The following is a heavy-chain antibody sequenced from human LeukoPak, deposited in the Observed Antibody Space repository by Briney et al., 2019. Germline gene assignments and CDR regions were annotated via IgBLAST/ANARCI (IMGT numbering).Heavy chain of an antibody. D-gene: IGHD2-21*01. CDR1: GFMFSGYW. V-gene: IGHV3-7*01. Sequence: GSLRLSCAASGFMFSGYWMSWVRQAPGKGVEWVANIRDDGGDTYYIDSVKGRFTISRDNAKNSVDLQMNGLRAEDTALYYCARTVVEVGGYSDVYDIWGQGTMVTVSS. CDR2: IRDDGGDT. CDR3: ARTVVEVGGYSDVYDI. J-gene: IGHJ3*02.